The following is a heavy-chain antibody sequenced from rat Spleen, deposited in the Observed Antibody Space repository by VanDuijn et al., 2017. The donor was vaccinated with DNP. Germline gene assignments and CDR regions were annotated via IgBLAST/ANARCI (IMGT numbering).Heavy chain of an antibody. V-gene: IGHV5-7*01. CDR2: ISYDGSSN. CDR1: GFTFSNYD. J-gene: IGHJ2*01. D-gene: IGHD1-10*01. Sequence: EVQLVESGGGSAQPGRSLKLSCAASGFTFSNYDMAWVRQAPKKGLEWVATISYDGSSNYYRDSVKGRFTISRVNAKSTLYMKRDSLRSEDTATYDCAGNNNYYFDYWGLGVMVTVAS. CDR3: AGNNNYYFDY.